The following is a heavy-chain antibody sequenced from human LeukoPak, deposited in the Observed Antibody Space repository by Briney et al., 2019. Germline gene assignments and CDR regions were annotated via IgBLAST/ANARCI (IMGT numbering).Heavy chain of an antibody. CDR3: ARDQSTDYGEGGPDY. Sequence: ASVKVSCKASGYTFTSYGISWVRQAPGQGLEWMGWISAYNGNTNYAQKLQGRVTMTTDTSTSTAYMELRSLGSDDTAVYYCARDQSTDYGEGGPDYWGQGTLVTVSS. CDR1: GYTFTSYG. J-gene: IGHJ4*02. CDR2: ISAYNGNT. D-gene: IGHD4-17*01. V-gene: IGHV1-18*01.